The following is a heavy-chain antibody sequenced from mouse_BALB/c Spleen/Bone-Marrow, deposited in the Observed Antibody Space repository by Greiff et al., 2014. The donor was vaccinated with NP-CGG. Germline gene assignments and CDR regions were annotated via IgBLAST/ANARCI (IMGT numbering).Heavy chain of an antibody. CDR1: GFTFSSCG. V-gene: IGHV5-6-3*01. D-gene: IGHD1-1*01. Sequence: VQLQQSGGGLVQPGGSLKLSCEASGFTFSSCGMSWVRQTPGKRLELVATINNNGGSTYYPDRLKGQFTISRDNAKNTLYMQMSSLKSEDTAMYYCARVYGWYFDVWGAGTTVTVSS. J-gene: IGHJ1*01. CDR2: INNNGGST. CDR3: ARVYGWYFDV.